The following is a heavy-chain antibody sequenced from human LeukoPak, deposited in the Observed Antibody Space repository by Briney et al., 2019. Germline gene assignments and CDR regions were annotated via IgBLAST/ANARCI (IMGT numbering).Heavy chain of an antibody. D-gene: IGHD1-1*01. CDR2: IRYDGNNK. CDR1: GFTFSSYG. CDR3: ATLTPPYNWNDLEFDY. Sequence: PGGSLRLSCAGSGFTFSSYGIHWVRQAPGKGLEWVAFIRYDGNNKYYADSVKGRFTISRDNSRNTLFLQMKSLRTEDTALYYCATLTPPYNWNDLEFDYWGHGTLVTVSS. J-gene: IGHJ4*01. V-gene: IGHV3-30*02.